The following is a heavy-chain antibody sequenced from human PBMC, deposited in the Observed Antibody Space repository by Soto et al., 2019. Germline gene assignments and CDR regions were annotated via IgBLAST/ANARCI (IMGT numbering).Heavy chain of an antibody. CDR3: ARFNGVGAIPYYFDY. D-gene: IGHD1-26*01. J-gene: IGHJ4*02. Sequence: SETLSLTCAVSGGSISSSNWWSWIRQPPGKGLEWIGYIYYSGSTNYNPSLKSRVTISVDTSKNQFSLKLSSVTAADTAVYYCARFNGVGAIPYYFDYWGQGTLVTVPS. CDR1: GGSISSSNW. CDR2: IYYSGST. V-gene: IGHV4-61*01.